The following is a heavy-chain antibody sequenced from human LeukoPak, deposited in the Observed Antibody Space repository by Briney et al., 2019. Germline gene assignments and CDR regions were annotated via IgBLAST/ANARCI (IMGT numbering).Heavy chain of an antibody. D-gene: IGHD1-1*01. J-gene: IGHJ4*02. CDR2: ITSSSSYT. CDR3: ARDADGGPSALEAFDY. CDR1: GFTLSDYY. Sequence: GGSLRLSCAASGFTLSDYYMRWIRQAPGKGLEWVSYITSSSSYTNYADSVKGRFTISRDNAKNTLYLQMNSLRAEDTAVYYCARDADGGPSALEAFDYWGQGTLVTVSS. V-gene: IGHV3-11*05.